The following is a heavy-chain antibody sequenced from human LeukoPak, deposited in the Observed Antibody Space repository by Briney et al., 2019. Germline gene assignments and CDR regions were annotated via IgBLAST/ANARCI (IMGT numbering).Heavy chain of an antibody. CDR3: ARDSTVAYSFDY. CDR1: GYTFTSYA. J-gene: IGHJ4*02. Sequence: EASVKVSCKASGYTFTSYAMHWVRQAPGQRLEWMGWINAGNGNTKYSQEFQGRVTITRDTSASTAYMELSSLRSEDMAVYYCARDSTVAYSFDYWGQGTLVTVSS. D-gene: IGHD4-23*01. CDR2: INAGNGNT. V-gene: IGHV1-3*03.